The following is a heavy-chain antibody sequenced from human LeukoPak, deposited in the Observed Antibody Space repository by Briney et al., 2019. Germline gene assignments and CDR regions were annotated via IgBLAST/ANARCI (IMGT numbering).Heavy chain of an antibody. CDR3: ASEVIVVVITNDAFDI. V-gene: IGHV3-48*04. J-gene: IGHJ3*02. Sequence: GGSLRLSCAASGFTFSSYSMNWVRQAPGKGLEWVSYISSSSSTIYYADSVKGRFTISRDNAKNSLYLQMNSLRAEDTAVYYCASEVIVVVITNDAFDIWGQGTMVTVSS. D-gene: IGHD3-22*01. CDR2: ISSSSSTI. CDR1: GFTFSSYS.